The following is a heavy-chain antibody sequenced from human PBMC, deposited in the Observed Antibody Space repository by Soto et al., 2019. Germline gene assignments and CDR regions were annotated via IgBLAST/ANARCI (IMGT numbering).Heavy chain of an antibody. CDR1: GFTFSTTG. J-gene: IGHJ6*02. D-gene: IGHD2-8*02. CDR3: AKDGAAGSVLDV. Sequence: EVQLVESGGGLVKPGGSLRLSCAASGFTFSTTGMNWVRQAPEKGLEWVSSIGSGSEYIFHADSVKGRLTTSRDNAKNSVYLQMNNLRVEDTAVYYCAKDGAAGSVLDVWGQGTTVTVSS. V-gene: IGHV3-21*02. CDR2: IGSGSEYI.